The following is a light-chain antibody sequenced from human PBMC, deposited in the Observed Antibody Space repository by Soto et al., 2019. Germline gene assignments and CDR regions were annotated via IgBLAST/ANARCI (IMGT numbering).Light chain of an antibody. CDR1: SSNIGAGYD. CDR2: GNS. J-gene: IGLJ1*01. CDR3: QSYDSSLSGYV. V-gene: IGLV1-40*01. Sequence: QSALTQPASVSGSLGQSITISCTGSSSNIGAGYDVHWYQQLPGTAPKLLIYGNSNRPSGVPDRFSGSKSGTSASLAITGLQAEDEADYYCQSYDSSLSGYVFGTGTKVTVL.